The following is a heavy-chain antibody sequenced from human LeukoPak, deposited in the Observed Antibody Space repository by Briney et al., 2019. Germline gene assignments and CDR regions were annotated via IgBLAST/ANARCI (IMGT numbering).Heavy chain of an antibody. V-gene: IGHV1-69*08. CDR2: ITPVINTA. CDR3: ARVNLRGSNYNWFDP. CDR1: GGTFLSHT. D-gene: IGHD1-26*01. Sequence: SVTVSCKTSGGTFLSHTFSWVRQAPGQGLEWMGQITPVINTANYAQTFQGRVSIYADKSATTVYMDLSGLRPDDTAVYYCARVNLRGSNYNWFDPWGQGTLVTVAP. J-gene: IGHJ5*02.